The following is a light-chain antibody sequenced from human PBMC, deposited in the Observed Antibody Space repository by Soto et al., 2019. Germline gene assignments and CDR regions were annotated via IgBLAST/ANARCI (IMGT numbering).Light chain of an antibody. V-gene: IGKV3-11*01. Sequence: EIVLTQSPATLSLSPGERATLSRRASQSVSSYLAWYQQKPGQAPRLLIYDASNRATGIPARFSGNGSGTDFTLTISSLEPEDFAVYYCQQRSNWPPWTFGQGTKVDIK. CDR1: QSVSSY. CDR3: QQRSNWPPWT. J-gene: IGKJ1*01. CDR2: DAS.